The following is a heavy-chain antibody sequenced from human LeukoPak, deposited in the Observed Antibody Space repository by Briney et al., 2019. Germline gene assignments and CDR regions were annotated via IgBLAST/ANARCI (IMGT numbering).Heavy chain of an antibody. CDR3: ARDLRFGESRRGY. J-gene: IGHJ4*02. V-gene: IGHV3-7*01. CDR2: INQDGSEK. Sequence: PGESLRLSCAASGFSFTSYWMSWVRQAPGKGLEWVANINQDGSEKYYVDSVKGRFTISRDNAKNSLYLQMNTLRAEDTAVYYCARDLRFGESRRGYWGQGTLVTVSS. D-gene: IGHD3-10*01. CDR1: GFSFTSYW.